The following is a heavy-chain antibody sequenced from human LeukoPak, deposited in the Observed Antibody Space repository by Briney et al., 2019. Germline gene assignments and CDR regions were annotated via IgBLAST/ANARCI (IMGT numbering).Heavy chain of an antibody. D-gene: IGHD5-12*01. CDR3: ARMEYSGYHRVGAPNWFDH. CDR2: MNPNSGNT. V-gene: IGHV1-8*01. CDR1: GYTFTSSD. Sequence: GASVKVSCKASGYTFTSSDINWVRQATGQGLEWMGWMNPNSGNTGYAQKFQGRVTMTRDTSISTAYMELSSLRSEDTAVYYCARMEYSGYHRVGAPNWFDHWGQGTLVTVSS. J-gene: IGHJ5*02.